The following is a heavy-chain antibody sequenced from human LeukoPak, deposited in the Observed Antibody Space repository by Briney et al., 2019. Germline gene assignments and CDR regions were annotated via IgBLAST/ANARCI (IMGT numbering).Heavy chain of an antibody. CDR2: ILNDGSNK. V-gene: IGHV3-30*02. Sequence: GGSLILSCAASGFTFSSYGMHWVRQAAAKGLEGVALILNDGSNKYYADSVKRRFTSSRINSKNTLNLQMNRLRAEDTAVYYCAKDRYCSSTSCYLLRDWFDPWGQGALVTV. CDR3: AKDRYCSSTSCYLLRDWFDP. J-gene: IGHJ5*02. D-gene: IGHD2-2*01. CDR1: GFTFSSYG.